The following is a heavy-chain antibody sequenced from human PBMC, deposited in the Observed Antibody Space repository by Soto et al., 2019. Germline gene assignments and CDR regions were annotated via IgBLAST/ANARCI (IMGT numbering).Heavy chain of an antibody. CDR1: GFTFSSYA. CDR3: VKARSSYDRWFDT. CDR2: ISSNGGST. D-gene: IGHD3-22*01. J-gene: IGHJ5*02. V-gene: IGHV3-64D*06. Sequence: PGGSLRLSCSASGFTFSSYAMHWVRQAPGKGLEYVSAISSNGGSTYYADSVKGRFTISRDNSKNTLYLQMSSLRAEDTAVYYCVKARSSYDRWFDTWGQGTLVTVSS.